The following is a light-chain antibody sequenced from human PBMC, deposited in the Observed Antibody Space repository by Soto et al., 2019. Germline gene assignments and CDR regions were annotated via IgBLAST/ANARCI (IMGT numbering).Light chain of an antibody. CDR2: EGN. CDR1: SSDVGSYNL. CDR3: CSYAGSTTSWV. Sequence: QSVLTQPASVSGSPGQSITISCTGASSDVGSYNLVSWYQQHPGKAPKLMIYEGNKRPSGVSNRFSGSKSGNTASLTISGLQAEDEADYYCCSYAGSTTSWVFGGGTKVTVL. V-gene: IGLV2-23*01. J-gene: IGLJ3*02.